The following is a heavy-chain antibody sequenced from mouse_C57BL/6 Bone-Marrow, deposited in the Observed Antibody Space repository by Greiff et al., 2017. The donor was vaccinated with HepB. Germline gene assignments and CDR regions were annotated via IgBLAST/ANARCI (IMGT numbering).Heavy chain of an antibody. CDR3: ASQITTVGYFDY. CDR2: INPSTGGT. CDR1: GYSFTGYY. J-gene: IGHJ2*01. D-gene: IGHD1-1*01. Sequence: EVQLQQSGPELVKPGASVKISCKASGYSFTGYYMNWVKQSPEKSLEWIGEINPSTGGTTYNQKFKAKATLTVDKSSSTAYMQLKSLTSEDSAVYYCASQITTVGYFDYWGQGTTLTVSS. V-gene: IGHV1-42*01.